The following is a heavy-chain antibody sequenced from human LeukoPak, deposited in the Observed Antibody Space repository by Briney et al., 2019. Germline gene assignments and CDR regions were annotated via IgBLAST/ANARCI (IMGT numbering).Heavy chain of an antibody. V-gene: IGHV1-69*13. D-gene: IGHD6-13*01. Sequence: SVKVSCKASGGTFSSYAISWVRQAPGQGLEWMGGIIPIFGTANYAQKFQGRVTITADESTSTAYMELSSLRSEDTAVYYCARARGHIAAACDYWGQGTLVTVSS. CDR1: GGTFSSYA. CDR2: IIPIFGTA. CDR3: ARARGHIAAACDY. J-gene: IGHJ4*02.